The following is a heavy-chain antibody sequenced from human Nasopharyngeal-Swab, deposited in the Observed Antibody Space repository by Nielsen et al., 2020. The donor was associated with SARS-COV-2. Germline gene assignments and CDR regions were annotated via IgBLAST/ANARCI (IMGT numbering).Heavy chain of an antibody. CDR1: GFTFSSYA. V-gene: IGHV3-7*01. Sequence: GESLKISCAASGFTFSSYAMSWVRQAPGKGLEWVANIKQDGSEKYYVDSVKGRFTISRDNAKNSLYLQMNSLRAEDTAVYYCARVGTGYGMDVWGQGTTVTVSS. D-gene: IGHD6-13*01. J-gene: IGHJ6*02. CDR2: IKQDGSEK. CDR3: ARVGTGYGMDV.